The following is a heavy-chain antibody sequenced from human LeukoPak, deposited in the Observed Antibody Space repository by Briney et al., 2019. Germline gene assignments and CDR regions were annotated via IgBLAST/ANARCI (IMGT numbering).Heavy chain of an antibody. D-gene: IGHD1-14*01. CDR1: GGSFSGYY. J-gene: IGHJ6*03. V-gene: IGHV4-34*01. CDR2: INHRGST. Sequence: SSETLSLTCAVYGGSFSGYYWSWIRQPPGKGLEWIGEINHRGSTNYNPSLKSRVTISVDTSKNQFSLKLSSVTAADTAVYYCARVLRKNYYYYYMDVWGKGTTDTVSS. CDR3: ARVLRKNYYYYYMDV.